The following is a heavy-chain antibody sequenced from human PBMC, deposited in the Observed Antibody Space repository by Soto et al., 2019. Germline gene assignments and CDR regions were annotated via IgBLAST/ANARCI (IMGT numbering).Heavy chain of an antibody. V-gene: IGHV3-30*18. CDR2: ISYDGSNK. Sequence: PGGSLRLSCAASGFTFSNYGIHWVRQAPGKGLEWVTVISYDGSNKYYADSVKGRFTISRDNSKNTLYLQMNSLRAEDTVVYFCAKDSYEQQLAYWGQGTLVTVSS. CDR1: GFTFSNYG. D-gene: IGHD6-13*01. CDR3: AKDSYEQQLAY. J-gene: IGHJ4*02.